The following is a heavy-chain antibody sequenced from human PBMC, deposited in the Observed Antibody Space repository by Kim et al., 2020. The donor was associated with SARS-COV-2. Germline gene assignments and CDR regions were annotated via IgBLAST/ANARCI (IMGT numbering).Heavy chain of an antibody. Sequence: LETLSLTCTVSGDSLSSDYWSWNRQPAGKGLEWIGRIYTSGRTNYNPSLQSRVTMSVDMSKNQFSLKLSSVTAADTAVYYCASALGHWAQGTLVTVSS. D-gene: IGHD3-16*02. J-gene: IGHJ4*02. CDR3: ASALGH. CDR1: GDSLSSDY. V-gene: IGHV4-4*07. CDR2: IYTSGRT.